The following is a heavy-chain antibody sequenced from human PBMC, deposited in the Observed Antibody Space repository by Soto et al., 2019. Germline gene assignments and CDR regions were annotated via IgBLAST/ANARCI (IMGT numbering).Heavy chain of an antibody. V-gene: IGHV3-64*01. J-gene: IGHJ4*02. CDR3: ATEGMSRPRWVFDY. CDR2: ISTNGDST. D-gene: IGHD6-13*01. CDR1: GFTFGSYP. Sequence: EVQLVESGGGLVQPGGSLRLSCAASGFTFGSYPMHWVRPAPGKGLEYVSAISTNGDSTFYANSVKGRFTISRDNSKNILYLQMGSLRAEDMGVYYCATEGMSRPRWVFDYWGQGTLVTASS.